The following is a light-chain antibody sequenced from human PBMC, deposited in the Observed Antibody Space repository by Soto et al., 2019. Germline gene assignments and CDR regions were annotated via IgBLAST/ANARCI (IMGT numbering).Light chain of an antibody. Sequence: QSVLTQPASVSGSPGQSITISCSGITSDVGGYDVVSWYQQHPGKAPKLMIFEVNQRPSGVSDRFSGSKSGNTASLTISGLQAGDEADYYCCSFAGSSTFWVFGGGTKVTVL. CDR3: CSFAGSSTFWV. CDR2: EVN. J-gene: IGLJ3*02. CDR1: TSDVGGYDV. V-gene: IGLV2-23*02.